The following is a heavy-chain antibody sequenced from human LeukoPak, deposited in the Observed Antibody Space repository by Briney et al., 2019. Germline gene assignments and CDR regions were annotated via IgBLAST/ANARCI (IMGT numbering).Heavy chain of an antibody. CDR3: ARGIAAAGIGLAFDY. CDR1: GFTFSSYS. D-gene: IGHD6-13*01. CDR2: ISSSSSYI. Sequence: PGGSLRLSCAASGFTFSSYSMNWVRQAPGKGLEWVSSISSSSSYIYYADSVKGRFTISRDNAKNSLYLQMNSPRAEDTAVYYCARGIAAAGIGLAFDYWGQGTLVTVSS. V-gene: IGHV3-21*01. J-gene: IGHJ4*02.